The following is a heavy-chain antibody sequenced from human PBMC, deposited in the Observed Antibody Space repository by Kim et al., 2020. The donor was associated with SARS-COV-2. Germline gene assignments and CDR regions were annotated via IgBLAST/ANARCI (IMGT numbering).Heavy chain of an antibody. V-gene: IGHV3-30*18. CDR1: GFTFSSYG. J-gene: IGHJ6*02. Sequence: GGSLRLSCAASGFTFSSYGMHWVRQAPGKGLEWVAVISYDGSNKYYADSVKGRFTISRDNSKNTLYLQMNSLRAEDTAVYYCAKDLAYSSSPSTYYYYGMDVWGQGTTVTVSS. CDR2: ISYDGSNK. CDR3: AKDLAYSSSPSTYYYYGMDV. D-gene: IGHD6-6*01.